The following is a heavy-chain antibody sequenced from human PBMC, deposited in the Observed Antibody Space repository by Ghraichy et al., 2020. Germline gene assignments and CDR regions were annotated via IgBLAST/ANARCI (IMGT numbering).Heavy chain of an antibody. CDR1: GESITSGFY. CDR3: VRHPLRVTMVLVDHYFDY. J-gene: IGHJ4*02. D-gene: IGHD3-10*01. CDR2: MYHSGNT. V-gene: IGHV4-38-2*01. Sequence: SETLSLTCAVSGESITSGFYWGWIRQSPGKGLEFIGSMYHSGNTYYNPSLKSRVTLSVDTSKNRFSLNLNSVTAADTAVYYCVRHPLRVTMVLVDHYFDYWGQGTLVTVS.